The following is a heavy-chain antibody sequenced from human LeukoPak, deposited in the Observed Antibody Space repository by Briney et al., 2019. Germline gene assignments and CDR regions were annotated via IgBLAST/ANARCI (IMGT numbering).Heavy chain of an antibody. V-gene: IGHV4-39*01. J-gene: IGHJ4*02. CDR2: IYYSGST. CDR3: ASTVAGTLY. D-gene: IGHD6-19*01. Sequence: SETLSLTCTVSGGTISSSTYYWGWIRQPPGKGLEWIGSIYYSGSTYYNPSLKSRVTISVDTSKNQFSLKLSSVTAADTAVYYCASTVAGTLYWGQGTLVTVSS. CDR1: GGTISSSTYY.